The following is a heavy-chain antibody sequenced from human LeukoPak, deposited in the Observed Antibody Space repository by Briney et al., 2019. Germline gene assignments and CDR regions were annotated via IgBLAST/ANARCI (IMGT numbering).Heavy chain of an antibody. J-gene: IGHJ4*02. D-gene: IGHD3-9*01. CDR2: INPNSGGT. V-gene: IGHV1-2*02. CDR1: GYTFTGYY. CDR3: ARGPGGYDILTGYLIGAQGHDH. Sequence: ASVKVSCKASGYTFTGYYMHWVRQAPGQGLEWTGWINPNSGGTNYAQKFQGRVTMTRDTSISTAYMELSRLRSDDTAVYYCARGPGGYDILTGYLIGAQGHDHWGQGTLVTVSS.